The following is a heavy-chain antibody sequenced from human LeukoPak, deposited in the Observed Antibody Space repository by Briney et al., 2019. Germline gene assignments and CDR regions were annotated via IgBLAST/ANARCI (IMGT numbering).Heavy chain of an antibody. CDR2: MYYSGTT. CDR3: AARAATGTIVDS. CDR1: GGFITTGSHY. Sequence: SETLTLTCTVSGGFITTGSHYWGWVRQPPGKGLEWIGNMYYSGTTYYDPSLKSRVTMSVDTSKNQFSLRLTSVAAADTAVYYCAARAATGTIVDSWGQGTLVTVSS. V-gene: IGHV4-39*01. J-gene: IGHJ4*02. D-gene: IGHD1-7*01.